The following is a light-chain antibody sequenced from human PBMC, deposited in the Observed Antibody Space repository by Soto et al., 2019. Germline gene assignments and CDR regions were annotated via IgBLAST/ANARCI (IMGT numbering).Light chain of an antibody. CDR2: GAS. V-gene: IGKV1-17*01. Sequence: DIQMTQSPSSLSASVGDRVTITCRASQGIGNELGWYQQKPGKAPKRLIYGASSLQGGVPSRFSGSGSGTEFSLTISSLQPEYFVMYYCLQHQNYPWTFGQGTKVEIK. CDR1: QGIGNE. CDR3: LQHQNYPWT. J-gene: IGKJ1*01.